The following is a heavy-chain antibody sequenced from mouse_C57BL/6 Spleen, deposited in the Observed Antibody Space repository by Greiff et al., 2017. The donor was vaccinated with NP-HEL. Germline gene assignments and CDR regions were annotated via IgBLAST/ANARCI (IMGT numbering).Heavy chain of an antibody. V-gene: IGHV1-5*01. CDR3: TRSGYSNYVFAY. Sequence: EVQLQQSGPVLARPGASVKMSCKTSGYTFTSYWMHWVKQRPGQGLEWIGAIYPGNSDTSYNQKFKGKAKLTAVTSASTAYMELSSLTNEDSAVYYCTRSGYSNYVFAYWGQGTLVTVSA. CDR1: GYTFTSYW. J-gene: IGHJ3*01. CDR2: IYPGNSDT. D-gene: IGHD2-5*01.